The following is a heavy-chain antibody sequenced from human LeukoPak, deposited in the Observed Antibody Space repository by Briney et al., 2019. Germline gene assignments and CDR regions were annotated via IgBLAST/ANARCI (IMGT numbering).Heavy chain of an antibody. Sequence: GGSLRLSCAASGFAFSRYGMHWLRQAPGTGLEWVAVMWYDGSNEAYAHSVRGRFTISRDNSENRLYLQMNSLRVEDTAVYYCAREHTIAATGTHWFAPWGQGTLVTVSS. CDR1: GFAFSRYG. V-gene: IGHV3-33*01. CDR2: MWYDGSNE. D-gene: IGHD6-13*01. CDR3: AREHTIAATGTHWFAP. J-gene: IGHJ5*02.